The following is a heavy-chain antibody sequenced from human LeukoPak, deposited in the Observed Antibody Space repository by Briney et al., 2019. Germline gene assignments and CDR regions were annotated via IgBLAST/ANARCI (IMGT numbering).Heavy chain of an antibody. CDR1: GFTFSSYA. CDR2: ISGSGGST. D-gene: IGHD2-2*02. J-gene: IGHJ5*02. CDR3: AKDHDCSSTSCYSPEFDP. V-gene: IGHV3-23*01. Sequence: GGSLRLSCAASGFTFSSYAMSWVREAPGKGQEWVSAISGSGGSTYYADSVKGRFTISRDNSKNTLYLQMNSLRAEDTAVYYCAKDHDCSSTSCYSPEFDPWGQGTLVTVSS.